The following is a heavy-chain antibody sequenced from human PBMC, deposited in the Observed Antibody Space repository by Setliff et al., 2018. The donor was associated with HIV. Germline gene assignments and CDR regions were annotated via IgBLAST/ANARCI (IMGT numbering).Heavy chain of an antibody. CDR2: IYTTGGT. CDR3: ARSNPGXTAGLLAY. J-gene: IGHJ4*02. CDR1: GVSIPTNY. Sequence: SETLSLTCNISGVSIPTNYWNWFRQPAGKGLEWIGRIYTTGGTNYNPALKSRVTMSIDTSKNQISLKLNSVTAADTATYYCARSNPGXTAGLLAYWGPGTLVTVSS. D-gene: IGHD6-13*01. V-gene: IGHV4-4*07.